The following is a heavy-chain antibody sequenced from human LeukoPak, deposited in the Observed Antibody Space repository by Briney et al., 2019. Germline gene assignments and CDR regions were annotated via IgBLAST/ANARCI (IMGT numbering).Heavy chain of an antibody. D-gene: IGHD2-21*02. CDR2: FYPRDSGT. CDR3: ARLAVVTAIIGAFDI. Sequence: GESLKISLQGSGYSFTSYWIGWARQMPGKGLEWMGIFYPRDSGTRYSPSFQSQVTISADKTNSTAYLQWSSLRASDTAMYYCARLAVVTAIIGAFDIWGQGTMVTVSS. V-gene: IGHV5-51*01. J-gene: IGHJ3*02. CDR1: GYSFTSYW.